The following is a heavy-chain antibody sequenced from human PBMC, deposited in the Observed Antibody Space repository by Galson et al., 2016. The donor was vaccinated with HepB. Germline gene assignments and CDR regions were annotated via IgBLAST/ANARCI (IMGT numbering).Heavy chain of an antibody. V-gene: IGHV1-69*13. D-gene: IGHD6-19*01. J-gene: IGHJ4*02. CDR1: GGTFSSYA. Sequence: SVKVSCKASGGTFSSYAISWVRQAPGQGLEWMGDIISITGTAKYAQNFQGRVTISADESTSTAYMELTSLRSEDTAVYFCARVDRSGWFAKWGQGTLVTVSS. CDR2: IISITGTA. CDR3: ARVDRSGWFAK.